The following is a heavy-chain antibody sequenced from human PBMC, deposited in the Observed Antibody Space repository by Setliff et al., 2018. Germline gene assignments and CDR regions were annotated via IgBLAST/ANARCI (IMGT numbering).Heavy chain of an antibody. CDR1: GGSISSGDYY. CDR2: IYYSGST. CDR3: ARESRYYYDNLGTLDY. D-gene: IGHD3-22*01. Sequence: PSETLSLTCTVSGGSISSGDYYWSWVRQPPGKGLQWIGYIYYSGSTYYNPSLKSRVAISVDTSKNQLSLKLSSVTAADTAVYYCARESRYYYDNLGTLDYWGQGTLVTVSS. V-gene: IGHV4-30-4*08. J-gene: IGHJ4*02.